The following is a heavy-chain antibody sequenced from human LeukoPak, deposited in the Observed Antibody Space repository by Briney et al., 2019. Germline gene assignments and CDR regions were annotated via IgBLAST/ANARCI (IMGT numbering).Heavy chain of an antibody. V-gene: IGHV3-74*01. CDR2: VNRDGSST. CDR1: GFTFITSW. J-gene: IGHJ4*02. D-gene: IGHD3-16*01. CDR3: ARDLRLGDRLSFDY. Sequence: GGSLRLSCAASGFTFITSWIHWVRQAPGKGLVWVSRVNRDGSSTTYADSVKGRFTISRDNSKSTMYLQMNSLRAEDTAIYYCARDLRLGDRLSFDYWGQGTLVTVSS.